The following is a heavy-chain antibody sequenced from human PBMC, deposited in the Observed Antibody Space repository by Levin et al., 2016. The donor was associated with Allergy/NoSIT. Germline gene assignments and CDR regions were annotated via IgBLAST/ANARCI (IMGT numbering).Heavy chain of an antibody. CDR2: IFYSGST. Sequence: RQAPGKGLEWIGNIFYSGSTHYNPSLKSRVTISVDTSKNQYYLNLNSVTAADTAVYYCVRRFGSGSAYQFDPWGQGTLVTVSS. CDR3: VRRFGSGSAYQFDP. J-gene: IGHJ5*02. D-gene: IGHD3-10*01. V-gene: IGHV4-39*01.